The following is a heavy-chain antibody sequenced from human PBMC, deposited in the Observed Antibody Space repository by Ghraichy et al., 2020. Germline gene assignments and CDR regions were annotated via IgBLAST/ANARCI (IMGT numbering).Heavy chain of an antibody. CDR2: IYYSGST. V-gene: IGHV4-59*01. Sequence: SETLSLTCTVSGGSISSYYWSWIRQPPGKGLEWIGYIYYSGSTNYNPSLKSRVTISVDTSKNQFSLKLSSVTAADTAVYYCARTYYEFWSGYPTANWYFDLWCRGTLVTVSS. CDR3: ARTYYEFWSGYPTANWYFDL. J-gene: IGHJ2*01. D-gene: IGHD3-3*01. CDR1: GGSISSYY.